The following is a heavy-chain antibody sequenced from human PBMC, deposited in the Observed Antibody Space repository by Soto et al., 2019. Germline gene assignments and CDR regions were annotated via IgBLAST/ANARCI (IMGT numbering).Heavy chain of an antibody. Sequence: PGGSLRLSSAAPGFTFSSYGMHWVRKAPGKGLEWVAVIWYDGSNKYYADSVKGRFTISRDNSKNTLYLQMNSLRAEDRAVYYCARGGAGYNLDYWGQGTLVTVSS. D-gene: IGHD5-12*01. CDR3: ARGGAGYNLDY. CDR1: GFTFSSYG. V-gene: IGHV3-33*01. J-gene: IGHJ4*02. CDR2: IWYDGSNK.